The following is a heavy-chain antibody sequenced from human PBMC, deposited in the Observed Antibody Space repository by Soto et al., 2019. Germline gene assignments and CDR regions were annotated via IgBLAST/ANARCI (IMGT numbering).Heavy chain of an antibody. CDR1: GFTFSSYG. V-gene: IGHV3-48*02. CDR3: ARDPQRHYDILTGYPRTRDAFDI. Sequence: GGSLRLSCAASGFTFSSYGMHWVRQAPGKGLEWVSYISSSSSTIYYADSVKGRFTISRDNAKNSLYLQMNSLRDEDTAVYYCARDPQRHYDILTGYPRTRDAFDIWGQGTMVTVSS. J-gene: IGHJ3*02. D-gene: IGHD3-9*01. CDR2: ISSSSSTI.